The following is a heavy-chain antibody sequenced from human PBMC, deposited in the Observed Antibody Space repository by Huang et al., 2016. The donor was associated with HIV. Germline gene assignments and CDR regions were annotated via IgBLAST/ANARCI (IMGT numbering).Heavy chain of an antibody. J-gene: IGHJ4*02. CDR3: ARDLASGTGY. CDR2: INTDGSTR. CDR1: GFTVRSYW. D-gene: IGHD1-26*01. V-gene: IGHV3-74*01. Sequence: EVQLVESGGGLAQHGGSLRLSCAASGFTVRSYWMHWVRQVPGKVRVGVSRINTDGSTRNYGDSMKCRFTISRDNAKNTLYLQMNSLRVEDTAVYYCARDLASGTGYWGQGTLVTVSS.